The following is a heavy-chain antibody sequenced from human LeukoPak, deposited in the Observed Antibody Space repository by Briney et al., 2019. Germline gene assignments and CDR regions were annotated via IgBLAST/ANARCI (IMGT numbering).Heavy chain of an antibody. Sequence: GGSLRLSCAASGFTFSSYSMNWVRQAPGKGLEWVSCITSSSRYMYYADSVKGRFTISRDNAKNSLYLQMNSLRAEDTAVYYCARDSSWSDYFDYWGQGTLVTVSS. D-gene: IGHD6-13*01. CDR2: ITSSSRYM. V-gene: IGHV3-21*01. CDR3: ARDSSWSDYFDY. CDR1: GFTFSSYS. J-gene: IGHJ4*02.